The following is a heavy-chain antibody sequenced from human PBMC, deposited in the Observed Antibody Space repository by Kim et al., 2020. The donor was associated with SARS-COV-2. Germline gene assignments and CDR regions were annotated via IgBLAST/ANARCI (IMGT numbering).Heavy chain of an antibody. V-gene: IGHV3-73*01. Sequence: YAASVKGRLTISRYDSKNTAYLQMNSLKTEDTAVYYCKQDYYYYYGMDVWGQGTTVTVSS. J-gene: IGHJ6*02. CDR3: KQDYYYYYGMDV. D-gene: IGHD6-13*01.